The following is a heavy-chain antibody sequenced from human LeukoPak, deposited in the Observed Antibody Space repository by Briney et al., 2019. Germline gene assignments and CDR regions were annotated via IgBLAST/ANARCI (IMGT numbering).Heavy chain of an antibody. CDR1: GYTFTSYA. D-gene: IGHD5-18*01. CDR3: AKHLGQIRTAMVE. J-gene: IGHJ4*02. Sequence: ASVKVSCKASGYTFTSYAMNWVRQAPGQGLEWVGWIKTNTGNPTYAQGFTGRFVFSLDTSDSTAYLQISSLKAEDTAVYYCAKHLGQIRTAMVEWGQGTLVTVSS. V-gene: IGHV7-4-1*02. CDR2: IKTNTGNP.